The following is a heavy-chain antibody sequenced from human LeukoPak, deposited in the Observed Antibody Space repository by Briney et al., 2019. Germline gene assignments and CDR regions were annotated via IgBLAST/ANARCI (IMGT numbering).Heavy chain of an antibody. D-gene: IGHD2-2*02. J-gene: IGHJ4*02. CDR1: GGSISSGDYY. Sequence: PSETLSLTCTVSGGSISSGDYYWSWIRQPPGKGLEWIGYIHYSGSTYYNPSLKSRVTISVDTSKNQFSLKLSSVTATDTAVYYCARTYCSSTSCCTFDYWGQGTLVTVSS. V-gene: IGHV4-30-4*08. CDR3: ARTYCSSTSCCTFDY. CDR2: IHYSGST.